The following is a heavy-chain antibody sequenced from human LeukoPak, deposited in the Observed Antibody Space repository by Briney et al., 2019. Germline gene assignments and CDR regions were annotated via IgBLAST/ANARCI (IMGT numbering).Heavy chain of an antibody. CDR3: ASSVEAAMLIDY. J-gene: IGHJ4*02. CDR2: IWNDGSNK. Sequence: GGSLRLSCAASGFTFSSHGMHWVRQAPGKGPEWMAVIWNDGSNKYYSDSVKGRFTVSRENSKNTLYPQMNSLRAEDTAVYYCASSVEAAMLIDYWGQGTLVTVSS. V-gene: IGHV3-33*01. D-gene: IGHD5-18*01. CDR1: GFTFSSHG.